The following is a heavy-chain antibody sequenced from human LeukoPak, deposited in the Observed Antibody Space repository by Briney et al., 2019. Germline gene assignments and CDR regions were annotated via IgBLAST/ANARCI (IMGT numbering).Heavy chain of an antibody. CDR2: ISYDGSNK. D-gene: IGHD6-6*01. J-gene: IGHJ4*02. Sequence: GGSLRLSCAASGFTFSSYSMHWVRQPPGKGLEWVAVISYDGSNKYYADSVKGRFTISRDNSKNTLYLQMNSLRAEDTAVYYCANPAQTELGDYWGQGTLVTVSS. V-gene: IGHV3-30*04. CDR3: ANPAQTELGDY. CDR1: GFTFSSYS.